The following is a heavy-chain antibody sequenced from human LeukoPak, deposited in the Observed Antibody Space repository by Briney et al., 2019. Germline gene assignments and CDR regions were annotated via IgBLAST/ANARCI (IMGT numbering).Heavy chain of an antibody. D-gene: IGHD4-11*01. V-gene: IGHV3-7*03. CDR3: ARDYFPQYSNYDGGYRTFDY. J-gene: IGHJ4*02. CDR2: IKQDGSEK. CDR1: GFTFSSYW. Sequence: GGSLRLSCAASGFTFSSYWMSWVRQAPGKGLEWVANIKQDGSEKYYVDSVKGRFTISRDNAKNSLYLQMNSLRSDDTAVYYCARDYFPQYSNYDGGYRTFDYWGQGTLVTVSS.